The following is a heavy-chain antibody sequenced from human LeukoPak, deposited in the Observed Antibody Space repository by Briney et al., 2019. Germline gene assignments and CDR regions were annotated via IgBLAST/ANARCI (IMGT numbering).Heavy chain of an antibody. D-gene: IGHD3-10*01. CDR2: ISSSGSTI. V-gene: IGHV3-11*01. CDR1: GFTFSDYY. J-gene: IGHJ4*02. CDR3: ARATYYYGSGTYWGYYFDY. Sequence: PGGSLRLSCAASGFTFSDYYMSWIRQAPGKGLEWVSNISSSGSTIYYADSVKGRFTISRDNAKNSLYLQMNSLRAEDTAVYYCARATYYYGSGTYWGYYFDYWGQGTLVTVSS.